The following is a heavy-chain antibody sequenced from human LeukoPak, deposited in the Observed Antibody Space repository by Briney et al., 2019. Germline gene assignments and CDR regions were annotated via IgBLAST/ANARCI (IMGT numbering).Heavy chain of an antibody. CDR1: GYTFTGYY. J-gene: IGHJ5*02. V-gene: IGHV1-8*03. CDR2: MNPNSGNA. CDR3: ARRGDPRYCSGFTCAYNWFDP. Sequence: ASVKVSCKASGYTFTGYYMHWVRQATGQGLEWMGWMNPNSGNAGYAQKFQGRVTITRNTSISTAYMELSSLRFEDTAVYYCARRGDPRYCSGFTCAYNWFDPWGQGTLVTVSS. D-gene: IGHD2-15*01.